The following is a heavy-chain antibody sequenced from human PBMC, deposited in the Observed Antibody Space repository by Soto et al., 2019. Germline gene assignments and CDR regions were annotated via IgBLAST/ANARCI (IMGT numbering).Heavy chain of an antibody. V-gene: IGHV4-39*01. CDR2: IYYSGST. CDR3: ARQSYDSSDYFDY. D-gene: IGHD3-22*01. J-gene: IGHJ4*02. CDR1: GDSISSSSYY. Sequence: SETLYLTCTVSGDSISSSSYYWGWIRQPPGKGLEWIGSIYYSGSTYYNQSLKSQVNISVDTSRIHFSLKLISVTSADTAVYYCARQSYDSSDYFDYWGQGTLVTVS.